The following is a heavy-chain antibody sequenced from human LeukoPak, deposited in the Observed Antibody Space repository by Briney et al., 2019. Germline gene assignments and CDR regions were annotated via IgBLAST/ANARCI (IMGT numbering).Heavy chain of an antibody. J-gene: IGHJ4*02. Sequence: ASVKVSCKASGYTFTSYGISWVRQATGQGLEWMGWMNPNSGNTGYAQKFQGRVTITRNTSISTAYMELSSLRSEDTAVYYCARGASYYDSSGYHFDYWGQGTLVTVSS. CDR1: GYTFTSYG. D-gene: IGHD3-22*01. V-gene: IGHV1-8*03. CDR3: ARGASYYDSSGYHFDY. CDR2: MNPNSGNT.